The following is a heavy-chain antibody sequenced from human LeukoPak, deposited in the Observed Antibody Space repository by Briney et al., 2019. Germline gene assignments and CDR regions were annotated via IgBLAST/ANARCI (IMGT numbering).Heavy chain of an antibody. CDR3: ARVKLGSGSYYRSGTDYFDY. D-gene: IGHD3-10*01. V-gene: IGHV1-2*02. CDR1: GYTFTGYY. CDR2: INPNSGGT. Sequence: GASVKVSCKASGYTFTGYYMRWVRQAPGQGLEWMGWINPNSGGTNYAQKFQGRVTMTRDTSISTAYMELSRLRSDDTAVYYCARVKLGSGSYYRSGTDYFDYWGQGTLVTVSS. J-gene: IGHJ4*02.